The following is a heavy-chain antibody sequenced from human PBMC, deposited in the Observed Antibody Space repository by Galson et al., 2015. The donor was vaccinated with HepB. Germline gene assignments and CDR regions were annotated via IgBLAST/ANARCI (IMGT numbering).Heavy chain of an antibody. Sequence: SVKVSCKASGGTFSSYAISWVRQAPGQGLEWMGGIIPIFGTANYAQKFQGRVTITVDKSTSTAYMELSSLRSEDTAVYYCARTPVATVSRGWFDPWGQGTLVTVSS. D-gene: IGHD5-12*01. V-gene: IGHV1-69*06. CDR2: IIPIFGTA. CDR1: GGTFSSYA. J-gene: IGHJ5*02. CDR3: ARTPVATVSRGWFDP.